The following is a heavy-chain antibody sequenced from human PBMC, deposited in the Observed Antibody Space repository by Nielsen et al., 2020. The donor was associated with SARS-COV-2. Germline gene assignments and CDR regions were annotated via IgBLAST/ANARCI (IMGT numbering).Heavy chain of an antibody. Sequence: SQTLSLTCAISGDRVSSSSAAWNWIRQSPSRGLEWLGRTYYRSKWYNYYAVPVKSRLTINPDTSKNQFSLHLNSVTPEDTAVYYCARARGAYCAYYYYYYTDVWGKGTTVTVSS. V-gene: IGHV6-1*01. CDR1: GDRVSSSSAA. D-gene: IGHD1-26*01. CDR3: ARARGAYCAYYYYYYTDV. CDR2: TYYRSKWYN. J-gene: IGHJ6*03.